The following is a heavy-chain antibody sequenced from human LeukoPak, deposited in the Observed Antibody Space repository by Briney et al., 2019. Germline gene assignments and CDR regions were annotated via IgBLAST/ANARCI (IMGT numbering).Heavy chain of an antibody. D-gene: IGHD5-12*01. J-gene: IGHJ4*02. CDR3: ARGLYSGYDSPLGH. V-gene: IGHV1-69*10. CDR1: GGTFSSYA. Sequence: SVKVSCKASGGTFSSYAISWVRQAPGQGLEWMGGIIPILGTANYAQKFQGRVTITADKSTSTAYMELSSLRSDDTAVYYCARGLYSGYDSPLGHWGQGTLVTVSS. CDR2: IIPILGTA.